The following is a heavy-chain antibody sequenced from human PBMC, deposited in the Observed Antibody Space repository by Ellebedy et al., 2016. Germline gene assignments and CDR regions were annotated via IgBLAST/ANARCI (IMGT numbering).Heavy chain of an antibody. CDR3: ARRTGYRVPYYYYYYMDV. V-gene: IGHV1-8*01. J-gene: IGHJ6*03. Sequence: ASVKVSCXASGYTFTSYDINWVRQATGQGLEWMGWMNPNSGNTGYAQKFQGRVTMTRNTSISTAYMELSSLRSEDTAVYYCARRTGYRVPYYYYYYMDVWGKGTTVTVSS. CDR2: MNPNSGNT. CDR1: GYTFTSYD. D-gene: IGHD5-18*01.